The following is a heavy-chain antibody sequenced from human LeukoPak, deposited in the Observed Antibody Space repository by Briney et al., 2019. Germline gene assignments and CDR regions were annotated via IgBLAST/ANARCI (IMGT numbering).Heavy chain of an antibody. CDR2: IYYSGST. CDR3: ARVMDTNWFDP. CDR1: GGSISSSSYY. V-gene: IGHV4-39*07. D-gene: IGHD5-18*01. J-gene: IGHJ5*02. Sequence: PSETLSLTCTVSGGSISSSSYYWGWLRQPPGKGLEWIGSIYYSGSTYYNPSLKSRVTTSVDTTKNQYSQKLTSVTAADTALYFCARVMDTNWFDPWGQGTLVTVSS.